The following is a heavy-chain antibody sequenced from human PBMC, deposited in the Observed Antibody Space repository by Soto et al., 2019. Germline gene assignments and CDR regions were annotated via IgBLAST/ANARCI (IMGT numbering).Heavy chain of an antibody. CDR1: GFTFSSYW. J-gene: IGHJ5*02. Sequence: GGSLRLSCAAFGFTFSSYWMHWVRQAPGKGLMWVSRINSDGSSTSYADSVKGRFTISRDNAKNTLYLQMNSLRAEDTAVYYCARDPAGWYREAYNWFDPWGQGTLVTVSS. CDR2: INSDGSST. V-gene: IGHV3-74*01. CDR3: ARDPAGWYREAYNWFDP. D-gene: IGHD6-19*01.